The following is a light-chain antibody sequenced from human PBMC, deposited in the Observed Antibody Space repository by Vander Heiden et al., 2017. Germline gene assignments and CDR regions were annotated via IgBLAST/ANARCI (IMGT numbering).Light chain of an antibody. CDR1: SSNIGAGYD. CDR2: GNS. Sequence: QSVLTQPPSVSGAPGQRVPISCTGSSSNIGAGYDVHWYQQLPGTAPKLLIYGNSNRPSGVPDRFSGSKSGTSASLAITRLQAEDEADYYCQSYDSSLSGWVFGGGTKLTVL. J-gene: IGLJ3*02. V-gene: IGLV1-40*01. CDR3: QSYDSSLSGWV.